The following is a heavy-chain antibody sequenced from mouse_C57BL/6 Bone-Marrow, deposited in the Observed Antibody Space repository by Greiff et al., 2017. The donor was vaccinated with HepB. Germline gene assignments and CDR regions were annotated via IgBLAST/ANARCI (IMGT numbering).Heavy chain of an antibody. J-gene: IGHJ2*01. V-gene: IGHV1-81*01. CDR3: ARKQLRLYYFDY. D-gene: IGHD3-2*02. CDR2: IYPRSGNT. Sequence: QVQLQQSGAELARPGASVKLSCKASGYTFTSYGISWVKQRTGQGLEWIGEIYPRSGNTYYNAKFKGKATLTADKSSSTAYMELRSLTSEDSAVYFCARKQLRLYYFDYWGQGTTLTVSS. CDR1: GYTFTSYG.